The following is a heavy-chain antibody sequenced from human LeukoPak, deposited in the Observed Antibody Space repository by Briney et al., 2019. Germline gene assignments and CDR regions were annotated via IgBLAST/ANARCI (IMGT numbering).Heavy chain of an antibody. Sequence: PGGSLRLSCAASGFTFSAYAMNWVRQAPGKGLQWISTISGSGTSTYYADSVKGRFTISRDNSKNTLYLQMNSLRAEDTAVYYCAKDILWSGYSRDFFDYWGQGTLVTVSS. D-gene: IGHD3-3*01. CDR3: AKDILWSGYSRDFFDY. J-gene: IGHJ4*02. V-gene: IGHV3-23*01. CDR2: ISGSGTST. CDR1: GFTFSAYA.